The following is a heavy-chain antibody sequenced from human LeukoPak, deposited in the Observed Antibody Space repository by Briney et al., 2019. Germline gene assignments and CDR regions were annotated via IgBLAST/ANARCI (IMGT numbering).Heavy chain of an antibody. CDR3: ARAGGVKTAALDLDY. V-gene: IGHV4-59*01. D-gene: IGHD6-25*01. CDR2: IYYSGSA. J-gene: IGHJ4*02. CDR1: GGSISSYY. Sequence: SETLSLTCTVSGGSISSYYWSWIRQPPGKGLEWIEYIYYSGSANHNPSLKSRVTISRDTSKNQFSLKLTSVTTADTAVYYCARAGGVKTAALDLDYWGQGTLVTASS.